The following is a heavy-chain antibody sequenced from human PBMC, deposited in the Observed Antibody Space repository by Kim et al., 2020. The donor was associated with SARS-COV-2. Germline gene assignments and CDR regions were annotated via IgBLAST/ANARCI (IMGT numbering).Heavy chain of an antibody. CDR1: GFTFSSYA. D-gene: IGHD2-15*01. V-gene: IGHV3-30*04. J-gene: IGHJ5*02. CDR2: ISYDGSNK. CDR3: ARSLRGTCSGGSCYP. Sequence: GGSLRLSCAASGFTFSSYAMHWVRQAPGKGLEWVAVISYDGSNKYYADSVKGRFTISRDNSKNTLYLQMNSLRAEDTAVYYCARSLRGTCSGGSCYPWGQGTLVTVSS.